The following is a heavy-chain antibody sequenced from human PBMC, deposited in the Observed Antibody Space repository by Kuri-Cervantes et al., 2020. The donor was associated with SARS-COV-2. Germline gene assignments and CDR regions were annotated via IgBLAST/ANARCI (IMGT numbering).Heavy chain of an antibody. J-gene: IGHJ3*02. Sequence: GGSLRLSCAASGFTFSSYAMHWVRQAPGKGLEYVSVISSKGGSTYDADVVKGRFTISRDNSKNTLYLQMGSLRAEDTAVYYCAIHFDWLLYGAFDIWGQGTMVTVSS. CDR2: ISSKGGST. CDR1: GFTFSSYA. V-gene: IGHV3-64*02. CDR3: AIHFDWLLYGAFDI. D-gene: IGHD3-9*01.